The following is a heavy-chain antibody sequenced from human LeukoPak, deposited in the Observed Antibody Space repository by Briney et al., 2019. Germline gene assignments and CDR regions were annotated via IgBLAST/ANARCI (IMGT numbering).Heavy chain of an antibody. Sequence: GGSLRLSCAASGFTFSSSGMHWVRQAPGKGLEWVAVIWYDGSNKYHADSVKGRFTISRDNSKNTLYLQMNSLRAEDMAVYYCAKDLVAVAGTGDDWGQGTLVTVSS. CDR1: GFTFSSSG. CDR3: AKDLVAVAGTGDD. J-gene: IGHJ4*02. D-gene: IGHD6-19*01. CDR2: IWYDGSNK. V-gene: IGHV3-33*06.